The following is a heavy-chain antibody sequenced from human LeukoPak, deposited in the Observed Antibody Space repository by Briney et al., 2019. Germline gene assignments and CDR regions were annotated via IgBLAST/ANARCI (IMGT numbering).Heavy chain of an antibody. CDR1: GFTFSASA. J-gene: IGHJ4*02. V-gene: IGHV3-73*01. D-gene: IGHD6-6*01. CDR2: IRSKANNYAT. CDR3: ARDSSSEGPLDY. Sequence: GGSLRLSCAASGFTFSASAVRWVRQASGKGLEWIGRIRSKANNYATAYTDPLKGRFTVSRDDSKNTAYLQMNSLKTEDSAVYFCARDSSSEGPLDYWGQGTLVTVSS.